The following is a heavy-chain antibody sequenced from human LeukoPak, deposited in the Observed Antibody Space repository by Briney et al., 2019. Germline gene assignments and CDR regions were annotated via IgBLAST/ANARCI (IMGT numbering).Heavy chain of an antibody. CDR3: ARSGNYGYDGFDI. CDR2: IKQDGGQT. Sequence: GGSLRLSCAASAFTLSNYWMGWVRQAPGKGLEWVANIKQDGGQTHHVDSVKGRFTISRDNAKNSLYLQMNSLRVEDTAVYYCARSGNYGYDGFDIWGQGTMVTVSS. J-gene: IGHJ3*02. V-gene: IGHV3-7*01. CDR1: AFTLSNYW. D-gene: IGHD3-10*01.